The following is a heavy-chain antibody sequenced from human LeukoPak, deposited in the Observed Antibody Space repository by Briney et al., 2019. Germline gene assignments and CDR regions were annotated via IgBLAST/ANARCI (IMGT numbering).Heavy chain of an antibody. J-gene: IGHJ4*02. D-gene: IGHD5-24*01. CDR3: APEGDGYILFDY. Sequence: GRSLRLSCAAPGFTFSSYGMHWVRQAPGKGLEWVAVISYNGSNKYYADYVKGRFTISRDNSQNTLYLQMNSLRVEDTAVYYCAPEGDGYILFDYWGQGTLVTVSS. CDR1: GFTFSSYG. CDR2: ISYNGSNK. V-gene: IGHV3-30*03.